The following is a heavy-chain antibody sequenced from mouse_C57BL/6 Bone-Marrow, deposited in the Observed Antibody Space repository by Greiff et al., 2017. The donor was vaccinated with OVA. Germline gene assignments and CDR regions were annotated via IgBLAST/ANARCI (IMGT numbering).Heavy chain of an antibody. J-gene: IGHJ2*01. Sequence: VHLVESGAELMKPGASVKLSCKATGYTFTGYWIEWVKQRPGHGLEWIGEILPGSGSTNYNEKFKGKATFTADTSSNTAYMQLSSLTSEDSAIYYSAREGVLRTVYYFDYWGQGTTLTVSS. V-gene: IGHV1-9*01. D-gene: IGHD2-12*01. CDR1: GYTFTGYW. CDR2: ILPGSGST. CDR3: AREGVLRTVYYFDY.